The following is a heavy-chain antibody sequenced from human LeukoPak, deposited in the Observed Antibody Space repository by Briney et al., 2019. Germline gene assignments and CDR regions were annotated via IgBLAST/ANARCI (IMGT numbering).Heavy chain of an antibody. J-gene: IGHJ3*02. Sequence: ASVKVSCKASGYTFTGYYMHWVRQAPGQGLEWMGWINPNSGGTNYAQKFQGRATMTRDTSISTAYMELSRLRSDDTAVYYCARVGRQRYCSSTSCYTYDAFDIWGQGTMVTVSS. CDR3: ARVGRQRYCSSTSCYTYDAFDI. V-gene: IGHV1-2*02. CDR1: GYTFTGYY. D-gene: IGHD2-2*02. CDR2: INPNSGGT.